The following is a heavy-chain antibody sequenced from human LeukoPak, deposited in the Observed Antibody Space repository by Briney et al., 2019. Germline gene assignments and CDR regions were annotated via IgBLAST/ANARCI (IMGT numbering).Heavy chain of an antibody. CDR2: IYPGNSDA. D-gene: IGHD3-16*01. J-gene: IGHJ4*02. CDR1: GYIFTTYW. CDR3: ARAGGGGLWDY. Sequence: GESLKFSCQGSGYIFTTYWIAWVRQMPGRGLEYMGAIYPGNSDATYSPSFQGQVTFSVDKSTSTAYLQWSSLKSSDTAIFYCARAGGGGLWDYWGQGTLVTVSS. V-gene: IGHV5-51*01.